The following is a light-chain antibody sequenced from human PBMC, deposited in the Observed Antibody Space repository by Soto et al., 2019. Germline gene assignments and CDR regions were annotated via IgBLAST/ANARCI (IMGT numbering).Light chain of an antibody. J-gene: IGKJ2*01. Sequence: DIQMTQSPSSLSASVGDRVTITCRASQSISTYLYWYQQKSGKAPKLLIYAASSLQSGVPSRFSGSGSGTDFTLTITSLQPEDFATYYCQQSYTTPRTFGQGTKLEIK. CDR1: QSISTY. CDR2: AAS. V-gene: IGKV1-39*01. CDR3: QQSYTTPRT.